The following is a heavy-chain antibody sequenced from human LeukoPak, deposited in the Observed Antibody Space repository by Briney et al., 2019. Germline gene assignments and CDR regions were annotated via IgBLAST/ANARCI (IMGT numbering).Heavy chain of an antibody. CDR1: GFTFSSYS. V-gene: IGHV3-21*01. CDR3: ARVGYDILTGYYSHYYYYMDV. CDR2: ISSSSSYI. D-gene: IGHD3-9*01. Sequence: PGGSLRLSCAASGFTFSSYSMNWVRQAPGKGLEWVSSISSSSSYIYYADSVKGRFTISRDNAKNSLYLQMNSLRAEDTAVYYCARVGYDILTGYYSHYYYYMDVWGKGTTVTISS. J-gene: IGHJ6*03.